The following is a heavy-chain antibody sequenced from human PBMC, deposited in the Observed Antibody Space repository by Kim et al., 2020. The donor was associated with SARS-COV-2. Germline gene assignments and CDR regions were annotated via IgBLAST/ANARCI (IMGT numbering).Heavy chain of an antibody. CDR3: ARDSGSYYRARLDY. J-gene: IGHJ4*02. Sequence: VDSGKGRFTISRDNAKNSLYVQMNSLRAEDTAVYYCARDSGSYYRARLDYWGQGTLVTVSS. D-gene: IGHD1-26*01. V-gene: IGHV3-7*03.